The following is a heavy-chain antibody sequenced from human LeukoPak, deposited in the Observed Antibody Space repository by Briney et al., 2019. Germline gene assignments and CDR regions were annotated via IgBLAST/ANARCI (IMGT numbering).Heavy chain of an antibody. Sequence: SVKVSCKASGGTFTSHTFIWVRQAPGQGLEWMGGVTPMFGTTNYAQKFQGRLTITTDGSASTAYMELSSLRFEDTAVYYCARSHGEYYHTSSYYYDYWGQGTLVTVSS. CDR3: ARSHGEYYHTSSYYYDY. CDR2: VTPMFGTT. CDR1: GGTFTSHT. J-gene: IGHJ4*02. D-gene: IGHD3-22*01. V-gene: IGHV1-69*05.